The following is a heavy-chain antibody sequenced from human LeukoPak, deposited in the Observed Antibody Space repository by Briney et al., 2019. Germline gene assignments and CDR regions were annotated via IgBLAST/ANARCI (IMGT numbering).Heavy chain of an antibody. CDR3: VRDRPHNWFDP. V-gene: IGHV1-2*02. CDR1: GYTFSGYY. J-gene: IGHJ5*02. Sequence: ASVKVSCKASGYTFSGYYIHWVRQAPGQGLEWMGVIKPDSGDTNYAQKFQGRVTMTRDTSITTAYMELNRLTSDDTAVYYCVRDRPHNWFDPWGQGTLVTVS. CDR2: IKPDSGDT.